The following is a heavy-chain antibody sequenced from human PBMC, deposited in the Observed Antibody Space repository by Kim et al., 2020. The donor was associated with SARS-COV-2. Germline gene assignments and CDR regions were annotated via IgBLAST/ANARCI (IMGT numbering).Heavy chain of an antibody. D-gene: IGHD3-3*01. J-gene: IGHJ5*02. Sequence: SETLSLTCTVSGGSISSYYWSWIRQPPGKGLEWIGYIYYSGSTNYNPSLKSRVTISVDTSKNQFSLKLSSVTAADTAVYYCARQTPITIFGVVISWWFDPWGQGTLVTVSS. V-gene: IGHV4-59*13. CDR2: IYYSGST. CDR1: GGSISSYY. CDR3: ARQTPITIFGVVISWWFDP.